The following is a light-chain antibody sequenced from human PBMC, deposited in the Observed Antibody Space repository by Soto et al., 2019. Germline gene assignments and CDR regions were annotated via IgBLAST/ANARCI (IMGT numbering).Light chain of an antibody. J-gene: IGKJ4*01. CDR1: QSVSSSY. Sequence: EIVLTQSPGTLSLSPGERATLSCRASQSVSSSYLAWYQQKPGQPPRLLIYGASSRATGIPGRFRGSGSGTDFALNITRLEAEDFAVYYCEHCRTSFGGGTKVEIK. V-gene: IGKV3-20*01. CDR3: EHCRTS. CDR2: GAS.